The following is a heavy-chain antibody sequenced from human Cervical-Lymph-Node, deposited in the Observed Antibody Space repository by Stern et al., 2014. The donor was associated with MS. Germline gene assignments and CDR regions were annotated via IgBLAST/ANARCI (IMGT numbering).Heavy chain of an antibody. J-gene: IGHJ4*02. CDR1: GFTFSSYS. Sequence: EVQLVESGGGLVKPGGSLRLSCAASGFTFSSYSMNWVRQAPGKGREWVSSISSSSSYIYYADSVKGRFTISRDNAKNSLYLQMNSLRAEDTAVYYCARDRGRDYFDYWGQGTLVTVSS. V-gene: IGHV3-21*01. CDR3: ARDRGRDYFDY. CDR2: ISSSSSYI.